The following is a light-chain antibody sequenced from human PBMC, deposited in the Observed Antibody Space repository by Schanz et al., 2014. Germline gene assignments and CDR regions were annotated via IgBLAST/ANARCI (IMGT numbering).Light chain of an antibody. J-gene: IGKJ1*01. CDR3: QQYYSYSRT. V-gene: IGKV3-20*01. Sequence: EIVLTQSPGTLSLSPGERATLSCGASHSVTSNLAWYQQNPSQAPKLLIYGASSSATGIPDRFSGSGSGTDFTLSISSLQPDDFASYYGQQYYSYSRTFGQGTKVEIK. CDR1: HSVTSN. CDR2: GAS.